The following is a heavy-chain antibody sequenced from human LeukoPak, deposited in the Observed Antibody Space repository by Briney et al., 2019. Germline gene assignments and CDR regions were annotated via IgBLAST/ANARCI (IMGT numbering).Heavy chain of an antibody. D-gene: IGHD6-13*01. CDR1: GGSISSSSYY. CDR3: ASTKYSSSWWDY. J-gene: IGHJ4*02. Sequence: SETLSLTCTVSGGSISSSSYYWGWIRQPPGKGLEWIGSIYHSGSTYYNPSLKSRVTISVDTSKNQFSLKLSSVTAADTAVYYCASTKYSSSWWDYWGQGTLVTVSS. CDR2: IYHSGST. V-gene: IGHV4-39*07.